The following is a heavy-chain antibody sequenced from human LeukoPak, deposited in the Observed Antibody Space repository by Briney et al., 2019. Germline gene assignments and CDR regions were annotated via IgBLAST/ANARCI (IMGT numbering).Heavy chain of an antibody. D-gene: IGHD3-22*01. V-gene: IGHV3-21*04. CDR3: AKESYYDGTGYFDC. Sequence: GGSLRLSCAASGFSFISYTMNWVRQAPGKGLEWVSSISSTSDYIYYADSVKGRFTISRDNSKNTLFLQMNSLTVEDTAFYYCAKESYYDGTGYFDCWGQGTLVTVSS. CDR2: ISSTSDYI. J-gene: IGHJ4*02. CDR1: GFSFISYT.